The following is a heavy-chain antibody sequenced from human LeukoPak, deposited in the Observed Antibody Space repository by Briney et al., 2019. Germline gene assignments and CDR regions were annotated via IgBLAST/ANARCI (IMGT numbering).Heavy chain of an antibody. V-gene: IGHV4-34*01. J-gene: IGHJ2*01. CDR1: GGSFSGYY. CDR2: INHSGST. D-gene: IGHD6-19*01. CDR3: ARSITVAGPRYFDL. Sequence: SETLSLTCAVYGGSFSGYYWSWIRQPPGKGLEWIGEINHSGSTNYNPSLKSRVTISVDTSKNQFSLKLSSVTAADTAVYYCARSITVAGPRYFDLWGRGTLVTVSS.